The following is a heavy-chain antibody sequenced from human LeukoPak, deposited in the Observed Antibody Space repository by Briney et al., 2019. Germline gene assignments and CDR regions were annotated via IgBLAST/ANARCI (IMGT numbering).Heavy chain of an antibody. CDR1: GGSISSGGYY. D-gene: IGHD3-22*01. CDR3: ARDFPDYDSSGFRTDAFDI. Sequence: SEALSLTCTVSGGSISSGGYYWSWIRQHPGKGLEWIGYIYYSGSTYYNPSLKSRVTISVDTSKNQFSLKLSSVTAADTAVYYCARDFPDYDSSGFRTDAFDIWGQGTMVTVSS. CDR2: IYYSGST. J-gene: IGHJ3*02. V-gene: IGHV4-31*03.